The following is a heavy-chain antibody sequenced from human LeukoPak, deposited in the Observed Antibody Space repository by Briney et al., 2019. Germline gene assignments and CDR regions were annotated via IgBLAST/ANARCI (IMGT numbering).Heavy chain of an antibody. D-gene: IGHD3-10*01. CDR2: ISGSGASA. J-gene: IGHJ4*02. Sequence: SGGSLRLSCAASGFTFNNYGMSWVRQSPGEGLEWVSVISGSGASAFYADSVKGRFTISRDNSKNTLYLQMDGLRPEDTAVYYCAKVLYYYSSGTYQAFDYWGQGTLVTVSS. CDR3: AKVLYYYSSGTYQAFDY. V-gene: IGHV3-23*01. CDR1: GFTFNNYG.